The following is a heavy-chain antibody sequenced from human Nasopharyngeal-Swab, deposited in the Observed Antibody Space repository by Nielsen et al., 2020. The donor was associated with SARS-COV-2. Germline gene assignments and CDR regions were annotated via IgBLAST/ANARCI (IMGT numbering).Heavy chain of an antibody. D-gene: IGHD2-21*02. V-gene: IGHV3-15*01. J-gene: IGHJ4*02. Sequence: GGSLRLSCAASGFTFSNAWMNWVRQAPGKGLEWVGRVRSKTFGGTTDYAAAVKGRFTISRDDSKNTLYLQMNSLKTEDTAVYYCTIFPFAYCGGDCYADYWGQGTLVTVS. CDR3: TIFPFAYCGGDCYADY. CDR2: VRSKTFGGTT. CDR1: GFTFSNAW.